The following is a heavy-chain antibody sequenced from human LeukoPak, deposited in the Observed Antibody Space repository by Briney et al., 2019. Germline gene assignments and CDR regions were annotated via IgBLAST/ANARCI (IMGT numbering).Heavy chain of an antibody. D-gene: IGHD2-2*01. CDR1: GFMFHDYA. CDR3: AKDWGMGDQLLRIDY. CDR2: IRGDGGST. Sequence: GGSLGLSCAAPGFMFHDYAIHWVRPAPGKGLEWVSLIRGDGGSTFYADSVKGRFTISRDNSNNTLYLQMSSLGAEDTAVYYCAKDWGMGDQLLRIDYWGQGTLVTVSS. V-gene: IGHV3-43*02. J-gene: IGHJ4*02.